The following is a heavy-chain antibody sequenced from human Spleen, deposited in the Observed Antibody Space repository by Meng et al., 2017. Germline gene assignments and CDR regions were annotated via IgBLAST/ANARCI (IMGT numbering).Heavy chain of an antibody. V-gene: IGHV1-2*06. D-gene: IGHD6-13*01. J-gene: IGHJ4*02. CDR2: IDPKNGDT. Sequence: LVQSGAEVKKPGSSVTVSCKPSGYNFPDYYIHWGRQAPGQGLEWMGRIDPKNGDTHYAQKFQGRVTMTGDTSISTAYMDLSGLRSDDTAVYYCARDEDISAAGKLFGDYWGQGTLVTVSS. CDR1: GYNFPDYY. CDR3: ARDEDISAAGKLFGDY.